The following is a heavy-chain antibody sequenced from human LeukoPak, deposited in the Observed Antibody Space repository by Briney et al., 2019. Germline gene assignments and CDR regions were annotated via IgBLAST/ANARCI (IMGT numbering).Heavy chain of an antibody. CDR2: INSDGSST. D-gene: IGHD6-19*01. J-gene: IGHJ4*02. CDR3: ARGGSGWYGGTNYFDY. Sequence: GGSLRLSCAASGFTFSSYWMHWVRQAPGKGLVWVSRINSDGSSTSYADSVKGRFTISRDNAKNTLYLQMNSLRAEDTAVYYCARGGSGWYGGTNYFDYWGQGTLVTVSS. CDR1: GFTFSSYW. V-gene: IGHV3-74*01.